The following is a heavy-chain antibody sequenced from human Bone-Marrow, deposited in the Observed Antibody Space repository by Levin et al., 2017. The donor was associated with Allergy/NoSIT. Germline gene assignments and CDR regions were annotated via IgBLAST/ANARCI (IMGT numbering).Heavy chain of an antibody. CDR1: GFTVSNNY. D-gene: IGHD3-16*01. J-gene: IGHJ4*02. CDR2: IYSVGTT. Sequence: PGESLKISCAASGFTVSNNYMSWVRQAPGAGLEWVSLIYSVGTTYYADSVKGRFTISRDNSRNTLYLQMNSLRAEDTAVYYCTGGPSGVRGWGQGTLVTVSS. CDR3: TGGPSGVRG. V-gene: IGHV3-53*01.